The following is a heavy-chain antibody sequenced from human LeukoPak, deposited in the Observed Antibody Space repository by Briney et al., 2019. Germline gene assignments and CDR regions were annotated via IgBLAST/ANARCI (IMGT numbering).Heavy chain of an antibody. D-gene: IGHD3-10*01. J-gene: IGHJ4*02. V-gene: IGHV3-7*01. CDR3: ARTGRKILLWFGELVDY. CDR2: VKQDGSEK. Sequence: GSLRLSCAASGFTFSSYWMSWVRQAPGKGLEWEANVKQDGSEKYYVDSVKGRFTISRDNAKNSLYLQMNSLRAEDTAVYYCARTGRKILLWFGELVDYWGQGTLVTVSS. CDR1: GFTFSSYW.